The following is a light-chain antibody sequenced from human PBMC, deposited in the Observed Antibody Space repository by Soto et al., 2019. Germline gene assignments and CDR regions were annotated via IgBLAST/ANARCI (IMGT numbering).Light chain of an antibody. V-gene: IGKV3-20*01. J-gene: IGKJ1*01. CDR3: EQYGSSPRT. Sequence: EIVMTQSPGTLSVSPGDRATLSCRASQSISSYLAWYQQKPGQAPRLLIYGISIRATGTPDRFSGSGSGTDFTLTISRLEPEDFAVYYCEQYGSSPRTFGQGTKVDIK. CDR1: QSISSY. CDR2: GIS.